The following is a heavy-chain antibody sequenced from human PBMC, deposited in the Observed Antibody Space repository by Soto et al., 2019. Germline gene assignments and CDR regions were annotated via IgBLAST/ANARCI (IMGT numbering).Heavy chain of an antibody. J-gene: IGHJ4*02. CDR1: GYTFTSYG. CDR3: GRDFAGGGLGLRYFDWSAETFDS. Sequence: QVQLVQSGAEVKKPGASVKVSCKASGYTFTSYGISWVRQAPGQGLEWMGWISADNGNTNYAQKLQGRVTMTTDTLTSGTYMELRSLRPDDTAVSYCGRDFAGGGLGLRYFDWSAETFDSWGQGTLVTVSS. V-gene: IGHV1-18*01. CDR2: ISADNGNT. D-gene: IGHD3-9*01.